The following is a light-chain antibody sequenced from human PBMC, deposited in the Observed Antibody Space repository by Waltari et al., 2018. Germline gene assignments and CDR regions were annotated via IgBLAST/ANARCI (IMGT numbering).Light chain of an antibody. CDR1: PVATRS. CDR3: QAWDSNNLV. V-gene: IGLV3-1*01. J-gene: IGLJ2*01. Sequence: SVEVAQPPTVSVSPGETDNITCSGYPVATRSRSWYQQRPGQSPTLLIFQDNIRRPGIPDRFSASTSESPATLTISGAQSVDEADYYCQAWDSNNLVFGGGTKLTVL. CDR2: QDN.